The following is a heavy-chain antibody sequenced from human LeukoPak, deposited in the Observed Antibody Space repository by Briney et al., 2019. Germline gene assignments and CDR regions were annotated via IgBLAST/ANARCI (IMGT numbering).Heavy chain of an antibody. CDR1: GFIFSDYY. Sequence: GGSLRLSCAASGFIFSDYYMSRIRQAPGKGLEWVSYISSSGSTIYYADSVKGRFTISRDNAKNSLYLQMNSERAEDTAVYYCARVSRPASSPHAYYYDSSSYYLSCFDYRGHGTLVTVSS. CDR3: ARVSRPASSPHAYYYDSSSYYLSCFDY. D-gene: IGHD3-22*01. J-gene: IGHJ4*01. V-gene: IGHV3-11*04. CDR2: ISSSGSTI.